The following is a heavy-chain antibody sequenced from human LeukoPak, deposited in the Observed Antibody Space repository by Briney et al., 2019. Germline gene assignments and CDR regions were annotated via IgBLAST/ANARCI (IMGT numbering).Heavy chain of an antibody. Sequence: SETLSLTCTVSGGSISSNSNYWAWIRQPPGRVLEWIGSISYGGSTYYSPSLESRVTISVDTSKNQFSLNLSSVTAADTAVYYCARQALWFFDHWGQGTLVTVSS. CDR2: ISYGGST. J-gene: IGHJ4*02. V-gene: IGHV4-39*01. CDR1: GGSISSNSNY. D-gene: IGHD2-21*01. CDR3: ARQALWFFDH.